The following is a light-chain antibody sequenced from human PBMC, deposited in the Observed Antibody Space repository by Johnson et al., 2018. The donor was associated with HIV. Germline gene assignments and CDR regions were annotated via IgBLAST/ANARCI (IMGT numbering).Light chain of an antibody. CDR2: KND. CDR1: YSNIGNNY. J-gene: IGLJ1*01. V-gene: IGLV1-51*02. Sequence: QSVLTQSPSVSAAPGQKVTISCSGTYSNIGNNYVSWYQQLPGTAPKLLIYKNDKRPSGIPDRFSGSKSGTSATLAITGLQPGDEADYYCGIWDTSLSTGGVFGTGTKVTVL. CDR3: GIWDTSLSTGGV.